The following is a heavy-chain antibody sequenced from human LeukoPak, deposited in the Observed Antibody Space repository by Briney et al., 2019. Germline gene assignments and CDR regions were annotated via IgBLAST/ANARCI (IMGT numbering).Heavy chain of an antibody. CDR2: ISNIGDII. CDR3: AKDATAVVGTVYMDV. V-gene: IGHV3-48*04. Sequence: GGSLRLSCAASGFTFSSAWMNWVRQAPGKGLEWISHISNIGDIIHYADSVEGRFTISRDNAKNSLYLQMNSLRAEDTAVYYCAKDATAVVGTVYMDVWGKGTTVTISS. J-gene: IGHJ6*03. D-gene: IGHD6-13*01. CDR1: GFTFSSAW.